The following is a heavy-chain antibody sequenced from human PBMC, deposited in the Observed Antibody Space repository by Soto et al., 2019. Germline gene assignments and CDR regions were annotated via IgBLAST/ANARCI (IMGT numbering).Heavy chain of an antibody. Sequence: QVQLVESGGGVVQPGRSLRLSCAASGFMFSGFGMHWVRQAPGKGLQWVSGISKDGSKKYYADSVKGRFTNSRDNSKKTLYLQMNCLRAEDTAVYYCANPSGYYFGLGSHDEASDMWGQGTGVTVFS. D-gene: IGHD3-10*01. J-gene: IGHJ3*02. V-gene: IGHV3-30*18. CDR3: ANPSGYYFGLGSHDEASDM. CDR2: ISKDGSKK. CDR1: GFMFSGFG.